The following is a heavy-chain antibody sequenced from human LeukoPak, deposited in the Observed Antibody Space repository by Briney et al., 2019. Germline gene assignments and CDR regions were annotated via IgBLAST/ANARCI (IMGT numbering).Heavy chain of an antibody. V-gene: IGHV3-66*02. CDR3: ARDGNSHSFAY. CDR2: IYSGGST. D-gene: IGHD2/OR15-2a*01. J-gene: IGHJ4*02. CDR1: GFTVGTGY. Sequence: GGSLRLSCAASGFTVGTGYMSWVRQAPGKGLEWVSVIYSGGSTYYADSVKGRFTISRDNPKNTLYLQMNSLRTEDTAIYYCARDGNSHSFAYWGQGSLVTVSS.